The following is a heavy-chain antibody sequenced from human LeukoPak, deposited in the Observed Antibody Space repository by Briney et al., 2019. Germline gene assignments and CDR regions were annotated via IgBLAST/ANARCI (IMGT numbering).Heavy chain of an antibody. D-gene: IGHD2-2*01. J-gene: IGHJ3*02. CDR2: INPNSGGT. CDR1: GYTFTSYG. V-gene: IGHV1-2*02. CDR3: AKSRRGLAFDT. Sequence: SVKVSCKASGYTFTSYGISWVRQAPGQGLECMGWINPNSGGTNYAQKFQGRVTMTRDTSISTAYMELSRLRSDDTAVYYCAKSRRGLAFDTWGQGTMVTVSS.